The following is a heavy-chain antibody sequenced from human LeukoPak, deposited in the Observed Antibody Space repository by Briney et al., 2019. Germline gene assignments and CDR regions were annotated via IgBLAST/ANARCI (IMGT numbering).Heavy chain of an antibody. V-gene: IGHV3-30*04. Sequence: GGSLRLSCSASGFTFNSYAMHWVRQAPGKGLEWVTVISYDGSNKYYADSVKGRFTISRDNSKNTLYLQMNSLRAEDTAVNYCAREPLYWGQGTLVTVSS. CDR1: GFTFNSYA. J-gene: IGHJ4*02. CDR2: ISYDGSNK. CDR3: AREPLY.